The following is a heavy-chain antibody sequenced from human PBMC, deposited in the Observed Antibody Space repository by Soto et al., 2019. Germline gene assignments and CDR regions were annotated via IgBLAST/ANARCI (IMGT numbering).Heavy chain of an antibody. CDR2: IYPGDSDT. J-gene: IGHJ5*02. Sequence: GPSLKVSCKGSGYRFTRYWIGWVRQMPGKGLEWMGIIYPGDSDTRYSPSFQGQVTISADKSISTAYLQWSSLKASDTAMYYCARTYNVPVEFDLWGQGTLGTVAS. D-gene: IGHD1-20*01. CDR1: GYRFTRYW. CDR3: ARTYNVPVEFDL. V-gene: IGHV5-51*01.